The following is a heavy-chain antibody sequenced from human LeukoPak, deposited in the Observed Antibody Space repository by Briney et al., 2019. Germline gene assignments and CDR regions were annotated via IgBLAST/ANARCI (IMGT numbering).Heavy chain of an antibody. D-gene: IGHD6-19*01. CDR3: ARSSGWSLFDY. CDR1: AYSFTGYY. Sequence: GASVKVSCKASAYSFTGYYMHWVRQAPGQGLEWMGWINPNSGGTNYAQKFQGRVTMTRDTSISTAYMELSTLRSDDTAVYYCARSSGWSLFDYWGQGTLVTVSS. V-gene: IGHV1-2*02. CDR2: INPNSGGT. J-gene: IGHJ4*02.